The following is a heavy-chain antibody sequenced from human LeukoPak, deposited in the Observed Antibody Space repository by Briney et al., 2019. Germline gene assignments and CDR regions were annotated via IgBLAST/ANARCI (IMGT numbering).Heavy chain of an antibody. D-gene: IGHD3-22*01. Sequence: SQTLSLTCTVSGGSISSGSYYWGWIRQPPGKGLEWIGSIYHSGSTYYNPSLKSRVTISVDTSKNQFSLKLSSVTAADTAVYYCARAAPVVVVIMPLMVDYWGQGTLVTVSS. J-gene: IGHJ4*02. V-gene: IGHV4-39*07. CDR1: GGSISSGSYY. CDR3: ARAAPVVVVIMPLMVDY. CDR2: IYHSGST.